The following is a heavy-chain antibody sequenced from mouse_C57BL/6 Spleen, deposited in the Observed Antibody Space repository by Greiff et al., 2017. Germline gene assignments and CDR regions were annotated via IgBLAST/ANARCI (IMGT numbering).Heavy chain of an antibody. Sequence: VQLQQSGPELVKPGASVKISCKASGYTFTDYYMNWVKQSHGKSLEWIGDINPNNGGTSYNQKFKGKATLTVDKSSSTAYMELRSLTSEDSAVYYCARGSYGYYLYYFDYWGQGTTLTVSS. CDR1: GYTFTDYY. CDR2: INPNNGGT. CDR3: ARGSYGYYLYYFDY. D-gene: IGHD2-3*01. V-gene: IGHV1-26*01. J-gene: IGHJ2*01.